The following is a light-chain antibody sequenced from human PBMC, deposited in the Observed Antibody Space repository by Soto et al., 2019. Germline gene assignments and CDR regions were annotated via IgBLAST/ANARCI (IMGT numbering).Light chain of an antibody. V-gene: IGKV1-33*01. J-gene: IGKJ4*01. CDR2: DAS. CDR1: QDINNY. CDR3: QQYEDLPLT. Sequence: QLTQSPSSLSASVGDRVTITCQASQDINNYLNWYQQKPGKAPKLLIFDASSVETGVPSRFSGSGSGTHFTFTISSLEPEDIATYHCQQYEDLPLTFGGGTRVELK.